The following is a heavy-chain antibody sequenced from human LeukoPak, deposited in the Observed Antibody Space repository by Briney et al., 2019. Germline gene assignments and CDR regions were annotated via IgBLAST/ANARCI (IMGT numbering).Heavy chain of an antibody. D-gene: IGHD4-17*01. CDR2: INPNSGGT. CDR1: GYTFTGYY. Sequence: APVKVSCKASGYTFTGYYMHWVRQAPGQGLEWMGRINPNSGGTNYAQKFQGRVTMTRDTSISTAYMELSRLRSDDTAVYYCAGDITYGDYADAFDIWGQGTMVTVSS. J-gene: IGHJ3*02. CDR3: AGDITYGDYADAFDI. V-gene: IGHV1-2*06.